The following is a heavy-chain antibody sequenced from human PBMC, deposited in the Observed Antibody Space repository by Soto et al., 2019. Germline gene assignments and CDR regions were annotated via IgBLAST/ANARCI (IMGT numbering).Heavy chain of an antibody. Sequence: QVQLQESGSGLLKPSQTLSLDCSVSGDSLRRGFHHWSWIRQTPGKVLQLIGYIDTNGDTHYDPSLRNRLNMSIVTTESRVSLKVTSVTAADTAVYYCARGTVYYCPNDKCGFVFDHWGQGALVTVTS. CDR3: ARGTVYYCPNDKCGFVFDH. J-gene: IGHJ4*02. D-gene: IGHD2-8*01. V-gene: IGHV4-31*03. CDR1: GDSLRRGFHH. CDR2: IDTNGDT.